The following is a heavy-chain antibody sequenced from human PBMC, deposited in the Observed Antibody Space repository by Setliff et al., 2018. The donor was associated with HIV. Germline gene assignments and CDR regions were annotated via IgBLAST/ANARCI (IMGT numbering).Heavy chain of an antibody. D-gene: IGHD3-10*01. CDR3: ARTARGPSPGAYFDL. Sequence: SETLSLTCSVSGASMNGVNYYWSWIRQHPGRGLEWLGYVYYSGSTFYNPPLKSRVTISMDTSKSQFSLKLTSVTAADTAVYFCARTARGPSPGAYFDLWGRGTLFTVSS. V-gene: IGHV4-31*03. CDR2: VYYSGST. CDR1: GASMNGVNYY. J-gene: IGHJ2*01.